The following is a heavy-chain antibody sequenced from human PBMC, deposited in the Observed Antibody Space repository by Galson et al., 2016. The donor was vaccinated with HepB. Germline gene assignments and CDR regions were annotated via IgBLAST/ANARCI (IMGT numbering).Heavy chain of an antibody. CDR1: GDSVTNDDTI. CDR3: TRGYMHTGMNV. Sequence: CAISGDSVTNDDTIWNWIRQSPSRGLEWLGRTYYRSQWFNEYAVSVKSRITINSDTSRNQFSLQLDSVTPDDTAAYFCTRGYMHTGMNVWGQGTVVTVSS. V-gene: IGHV6-1*01. J-gene: IGHJ4*02. D-gene: IGHD1-14*01. CDR2: TYYRSQWFN.